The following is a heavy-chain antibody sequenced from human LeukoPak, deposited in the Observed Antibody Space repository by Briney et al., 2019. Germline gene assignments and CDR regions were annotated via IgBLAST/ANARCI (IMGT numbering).Heavy chain of an antibody. V-gene: IGHV3-30-3*01. CDR3: ATEGTARDAFDI. CDR2: ISSDGSDK. J-gene: IGHJ3*02. CDR1: GFTFSYYA. D-gene: IGHD2-21*02. Sequence: TGGSLRLSCAASGFTFSYYAMHWVRQAPGKGLEWVAFISSDGSDKYYADSMKGRFTISRDNSKNTLYLQMTSLRGEDTAMYYCATEGTARDAFDIWGQGTMVTVSS.